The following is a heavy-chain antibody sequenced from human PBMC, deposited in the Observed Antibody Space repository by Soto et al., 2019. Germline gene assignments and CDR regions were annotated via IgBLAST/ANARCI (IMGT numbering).Heavy chain of an antibody. CDR2: IIPIFTTT. Sequence: QVHLVQSGAEVKKPGSSVKVSCKASGGTFSNHAINWVRQAPGQGLEWMGRIIPIFTTTNYAQKFQGRVTITADESXXXXXXXXXXXXXXXXXXXXXXXXXXADGTFREDVFDIWGQGTLVTVSS. D-gene: IGHD6-13*01. CDR3: XXXXXADGTFREDVFDI. J-gene: IGHJ3*02. CDR1: GGTFSNHA. V-gene: IGHV1-69*12.